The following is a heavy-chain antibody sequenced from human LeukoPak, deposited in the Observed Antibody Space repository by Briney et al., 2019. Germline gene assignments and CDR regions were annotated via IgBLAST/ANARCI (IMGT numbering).Heavy chain of an antibody. Sequence: LPGGSLRLSCAASGFTFSSYAMSWGRQAPGKGLAWVSVMSASGGSTYYADSVKGRFTISRDNSKNTLYLQMNSLRAEDTAVYYCAKGKHAAAGLNWFDPWGQGILVTVSS. J-gene: IGHJ5*02. D-gene: IGHD6-13*01. CDR2: MSASGGST. CDR1: GFTFSSYA. CDR3: AKGKHAAAGLNWFDP. V-gene: IGHV3-23*01.